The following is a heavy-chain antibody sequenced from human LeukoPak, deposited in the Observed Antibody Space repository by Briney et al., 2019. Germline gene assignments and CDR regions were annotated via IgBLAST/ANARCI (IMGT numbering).Heavy chain of an antibody. V-gene: IGHV3-7*03. CDR1: GFTFGKYW. CDR2: IKLDGSEK. J-gene: IGHJ4*02. CDR3: ARDQYDSWSRRGNFDS. D-gene: IGHD3-3*01. Sequence: GGSLRLSCVASGFTFGKYWMSWVRQAPGKGLEWVANIKLDGSEKNYVDSVKGRFTISRDNTKNSLYLQMNSLRAEDTAVFYCARDQYDSWSRRGNFDSWGQGTLVIVSS.